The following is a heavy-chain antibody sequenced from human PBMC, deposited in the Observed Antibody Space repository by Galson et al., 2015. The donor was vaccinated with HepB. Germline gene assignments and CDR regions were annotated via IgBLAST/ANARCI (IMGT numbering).Heavy chain of an antibody. CDR3: AKDQTSDTAMDFYYFDY. CDR1: GFTFSSYG. J-gene: IGHJ4*02. CDR2: ISYDGSNK. Sequence: SLRLSCAASGFTFSSYGMHWVRQAPGKGLEWVAVISYDGSNKYYADSVKGRFTISRDNSKNTLYLQMNSLRAEDTAVYYCAKDQTSDTAMDFYYFDYWGQGTLVTVSS. D-gene: IGHD5-18*01. V-gene: IGHV3-30*18.